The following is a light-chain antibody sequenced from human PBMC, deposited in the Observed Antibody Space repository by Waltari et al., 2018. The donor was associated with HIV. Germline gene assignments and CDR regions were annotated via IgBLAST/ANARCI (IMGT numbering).Light chain of an antibody. Sequence: ETVLTQSPPTLSLSPGERATLSCRASQNVRNHLAWYQQKPGQSPRLPIYDTSNRATGIPARFSGSGSATDFTLTISSLEPEDFAVYYCQQRTNWPPTFGQGTKVEIK. CDR1: QNVRNH. CDR2: DTS. V-gene: IGKV3-11*01. CDR3: QQRTNWPPT. J-gene: IGKJ1*01.